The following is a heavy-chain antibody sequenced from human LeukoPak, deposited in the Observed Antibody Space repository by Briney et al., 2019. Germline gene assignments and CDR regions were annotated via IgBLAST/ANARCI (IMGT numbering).Heavy chain of an antibody. CDR3: AKDSKGLPGYYYYMDV. J-gene: IGHJ6*03. CDR1: GFTFSSYA. Sequence: GGSLRLSCAASGFTFSSYAMSWVRQAPGKGLEWVSAISGSGGSTYYADSVKRRFTISRDNSKNTLYLQMNSLRAEDTAVYYCAKDSKGLPGYYYYMDVWSKGTTVTVSS. CDR2: ISGSGGST. D-gene: IGHD2-2*01. V-gene: IGHV3-23*01.